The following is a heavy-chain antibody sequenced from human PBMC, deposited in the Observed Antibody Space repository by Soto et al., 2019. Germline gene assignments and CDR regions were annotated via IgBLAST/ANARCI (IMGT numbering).Heavy chain of an antibody. Sequence: QVQLVESGGGVVQPGRSLRLSCAASGFTFSSYAMHWVRRAPGKGLEWMAVMSYDGSNKYYADSVKGRFTISRDNSKDTLDLQMNSLRPEETALYCCARDVGAYWGQGTLVIVSS. CDR2: MSYDGSNK. J-gene: IGHJ4*02. D-gene: IGHD3-16*01. CDR3: ARDVGAY. V-gene: IGHV3-30-3*01. CDR1: GFTFSSYA.